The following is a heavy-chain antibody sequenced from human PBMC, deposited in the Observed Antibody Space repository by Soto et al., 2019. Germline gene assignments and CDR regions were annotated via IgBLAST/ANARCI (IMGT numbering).Heavy chain of an antibody. CDR2: IYYSGST. Sequence: SETLSLTCTVSGGSISSSSYYWGWIRQPPGKGLEWIGSIYYSGSTNYNPSLKSRVTISVDTSKNQFSLKLSSVTAADTAVYYCARGHDAFDIWSQGTMVTVSS. CDR3: ARGHDAFDI. V-gene: IGHV4-39*07. CDR1: GGSISSSSYY. J-gene: IGHJ3*02.